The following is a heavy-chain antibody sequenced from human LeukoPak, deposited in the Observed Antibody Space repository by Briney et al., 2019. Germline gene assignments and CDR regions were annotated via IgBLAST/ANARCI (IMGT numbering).Heavy chain of an antibody. Sequence: ASVKVSCKACGYTFNGYYMHWVRQAAGQGLEWVGWVNPNSGGTNYAQKFQGRVTMTRDTSISTAYMELSRLRSDDTAVYYCATGRITIFGVVPYYFDYWGQGTPVTVSS. CDR2: VNPNSGGT. CDR1: GYTFNGYY. J-gene: IGHJ4*02. D-gene: IGHD3-3*01. CDR3: ATGRITIFGVVPYYFDY. V-gene: IGHV1-2*02.